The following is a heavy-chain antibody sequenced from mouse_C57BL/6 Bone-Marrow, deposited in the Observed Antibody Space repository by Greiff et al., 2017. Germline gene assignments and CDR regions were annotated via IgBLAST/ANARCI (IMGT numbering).Heavy chain of an antibody. J-gene: IGHJ2*01. Sequence: VQLQQSGPELVKPGASVKISCKASGYTFTDYYMNWVKQSHGKSLEWIGDINPNNGGTSYNQKFKGKDTLTVDKSSSTAYMELRSLTSEDSAVYYCAREDYDTTDFDYWGQGTTLTVSS. V-gene: IGHV1-26*01. CDR1: GYTFTDYY. D-gene: IGHD2-4*01. CDR2: INPNNGGT. CDR3: AREDYDTTDFDY.